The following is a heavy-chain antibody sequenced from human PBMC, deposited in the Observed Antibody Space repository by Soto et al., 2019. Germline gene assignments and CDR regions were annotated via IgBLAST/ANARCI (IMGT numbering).Heavy chain of an antibody. J-gene: IGHJ5*02. Sequence: QVQLVESGGGVVQPGRSLRLSCAASGFTFSSYGMHWVRQAPGKGLEWVAVIWYDGSNKYYADSVKGRFTISRDNSKNTLDLQMNSLRAEDTAVYYCARDRRRATNWFDPWCQGTLVTVSS. V-gene: IGHV3-33*01. CDR3: ARDRRRATNWFDP. CDR2: IWYDGSNK. CDR1: GFTFSSYG.